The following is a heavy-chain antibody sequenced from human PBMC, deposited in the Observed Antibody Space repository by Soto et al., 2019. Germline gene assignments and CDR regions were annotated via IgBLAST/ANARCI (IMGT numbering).Heavy chain of an antibody. Sequence: QVQLVQSGAEVKKPGASVKVSCKASGYTFTGYYMHWVRQAPGQGLEWMGWINPNSGGTKSAQKLKGRVTMTRDTSISTAYMELRRLRSDDTAVYYCARRKGDYYDSSGYHYYFDYWGQGTLVTVSS. D-gene: IGHD3-22*01. CDR2: INPNSGGT. V-gene: IGHV1-2*02. CDR1: GYTFTGYY. CDR3: ARRKGDYYDSSGYHYYFDY. J-gene: IGHJ4*02.